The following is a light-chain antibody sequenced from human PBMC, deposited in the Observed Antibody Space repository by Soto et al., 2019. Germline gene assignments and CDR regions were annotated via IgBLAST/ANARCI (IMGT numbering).Light chain of an antibody. CDR2: DSS. V-gene: IGKV1-33*01. CDR1: QDINNY. CDR3: QQYDILPPT. J-gene: IGKJ2*01. Sequence: DIQMTQSPSSLSASVGDRVTITCQASQDINNYLVWYQQKPGKAPKLLIYDSSKLNTGVPSRFRGGASGTDFTFTISGLQPEDVATYYCQQYDILPPTFGQGTKLEIK.